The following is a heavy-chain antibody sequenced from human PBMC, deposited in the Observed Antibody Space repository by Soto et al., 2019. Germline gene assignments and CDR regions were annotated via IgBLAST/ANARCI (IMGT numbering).Heavy chain of an antibody. D-gene: IGHD6-6*01. Sequence: SETLSLTCSVYGGSFTSNWWSWVRQPPGKGLEWVGEVNYDGGTNYSPSLKSRLTISADPSKNQFSLKLSSVTAADTAVYYCASARWDYWGQGTPVTVSS. CDR3: ASARWDY. CDR1: GGSFTSNW. CDR2: VNYDGGT. J-gene: IGHJ4*02. V-gene: IGHV4-34*01.